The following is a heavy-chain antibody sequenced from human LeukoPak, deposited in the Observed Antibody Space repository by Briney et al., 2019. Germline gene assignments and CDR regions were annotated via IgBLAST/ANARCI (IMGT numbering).Heavy chain of an antibody. CDR2: IYYGGST. J-gene: IGHJ5*02. CDR3: AREGWFGELYWFDP. V-gene: IGHV4-30-4*01. D-gene: IGHD3-10*01. CDR1: GGSISSGDYY. Sequence: SETLSLTCTVSGGSISSGDYYWSWIRQPPGKGLGWIGYIYYGGSTYYNPSLKSRVTISVDTSKNQFSLKLGSVTAADTAVYYCAREGWFGELYWFDPWGQGTLVTVSS.